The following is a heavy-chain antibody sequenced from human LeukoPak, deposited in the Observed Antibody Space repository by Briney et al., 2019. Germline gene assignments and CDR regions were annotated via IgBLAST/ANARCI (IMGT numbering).Heavy chain of an antibody. CDR3: ARHRPPASPYSSSWSTFDY. V-gene: IGHV4-59*08. CDR1: GGSISSYY. D-gene: IGHD6-13*01. Sequence: PSETLSLTCTVSGGSISSYYWSWIRQPPGKALEWIGYIYYSGSTNYNPSLKSRVTISVDTSKNQFSLKLSSVTAADTAVYYCARHRPPASPYSSSWSTFDYWGQGTLVTVSS. CDR2: IYYSGST. J-gene: IGHJ4*02.